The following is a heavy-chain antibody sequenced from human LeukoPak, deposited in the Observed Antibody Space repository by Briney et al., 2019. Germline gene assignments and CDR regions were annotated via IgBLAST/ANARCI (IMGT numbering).Heavy chain of an antibody. V-gene: IGHV3-48*01. Sequence: GGSLRLSCAASGFTFSSYSMNGVRQAPGKGLEGVSYISSSSSTIYYADSVKGRFTISRDNAKNSLYLQMNSLRAEDTAVYYCARGPYSGSYYFDYWGQGTLVTVSS. CDR3: ARGPYSGSYYFDY. CDR2: ISSSSSTI. CDR1: GFTFSSYS. D-gene: IGHD1-26*01. J-gene: IGHJ4*02.